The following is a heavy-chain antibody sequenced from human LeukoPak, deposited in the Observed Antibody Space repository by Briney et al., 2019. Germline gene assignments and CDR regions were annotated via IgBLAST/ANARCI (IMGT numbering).Heavy chain of an antibody. Sequence: SETLSLTCSVSGGSFTSHYWNWIRQPPGKGLEWIGYFYYSGSTNSNPSLKTRVTMSVDTSKNQVSLKLRSVTAADTAVYFCTSAYYYAIDNWGQGTLVTVSS. CDR1: GGSFTSHY. D-gene: IGHD3-10*01. V-gene: IGHV4-59*08. CDR3: TSAYYYAIDN. J-gene: IGHJ4*02. CDR2: FYYSGST.